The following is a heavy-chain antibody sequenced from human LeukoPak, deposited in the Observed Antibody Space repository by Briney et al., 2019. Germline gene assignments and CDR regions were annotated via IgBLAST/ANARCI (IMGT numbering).Heavy chain of an antibody. CDR2: IYPGDSDT. D-gene: IGHD3-22*01. J-gene: IGHJ4*02. Sequence: GESLKIPCKGSGYSFTSYWIGWVRQLPGKGLEWMGIIYPGDSDTRYSPSFQGQVTISADKSISTAYLQWSSLKASDTAMYYCARHGAYYDSSGYYSGGDYWGQGTLVTVSS. V-gene: IGHV5-51*01. CDR1: GYSFTSYW. CDR3: ARHGAYYDSSGYYSGGDY.